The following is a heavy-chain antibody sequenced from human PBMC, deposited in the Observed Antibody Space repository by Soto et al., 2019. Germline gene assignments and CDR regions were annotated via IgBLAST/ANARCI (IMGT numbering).Heavy chain of an antibody. Sequence: QWGAGLLKPSETLSLTCAVYGGSFSGYYWSWIRQPPGKGLEWIGEINHSGSTNYNPSLXXXVPIXVDTSKNQFSLKLSSVTAADTAVYYCARRHPITMVRGGYYGMDVWGQGTTVTVSS. CDR2: INHSGST. CDR3: ARRHPITMVRGGYYGMDV. CDR1: GGSFSGYY. D-gene: IGHD3-10*01. V-gene: IGHV4-34*01. J-gene: IGHJ6*02.